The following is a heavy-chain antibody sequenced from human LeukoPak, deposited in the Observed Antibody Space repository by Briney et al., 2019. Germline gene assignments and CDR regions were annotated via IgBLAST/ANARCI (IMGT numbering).Heavy chain of an antibody. V-gene: IGHV1-18*04. CDR3: ASGPRRQQLVRDNWFDP. CDR2: ISADNGNT. CDR1: GYTFTSYG. Sequence: ASVKVSCKGSGYTFTSYGISWVRQAPGEGLEWMGWISADNGNTNYEQKFQGRVTMTTDTSTNTAYMELRSLRSDDTAVYYCASGPRRQQLVRDNWFDPWGQGTLVTVSS. D-gene: IGHD6-13*01. J-gene: IGHJ5*02.